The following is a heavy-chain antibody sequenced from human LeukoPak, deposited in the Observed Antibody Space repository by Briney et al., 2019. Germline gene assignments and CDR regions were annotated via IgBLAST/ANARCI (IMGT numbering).Heavy chain of an antibody. Sequence: SLRLSCAASGFTFDDYAMHWVRQAPGKGLEWVSGISWNSGSIGYADSVKGRFTISRDNAKNSLYLQMNSLRAEDTAVYYCARDSSYGYWGQGTLVTVSS. V-gene: IGHV3-9*01. CDR3: ARDSSYGY. D-gene: IGHD5-18*01. J-gene: IGHJ4*02. CDR2: ISWNSGSI. CDR1: GFTFDDYA.